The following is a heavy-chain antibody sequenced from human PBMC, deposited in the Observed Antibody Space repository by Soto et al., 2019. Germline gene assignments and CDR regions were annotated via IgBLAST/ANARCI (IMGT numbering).Heavy chain of an antibody. CDR2: INHSGST. CDR1: GGSFSGYY. V-gene: IGHV4-34*01. J-gene: IGHJ4*02. D-gene: IGHD2-8*02. Sequence: QVQLQQWGAGLLKPSETLSLTCAVYGGSFSGYYWTWLRQPPWTGLEWIGEINHSGSTNYNPSLKSRVTISVDTSKNQFSLKLTSVPAADTAVYYCARDKITGLFDYWGQGTLVPVSS. CDR3: ARDKITGLFDY.